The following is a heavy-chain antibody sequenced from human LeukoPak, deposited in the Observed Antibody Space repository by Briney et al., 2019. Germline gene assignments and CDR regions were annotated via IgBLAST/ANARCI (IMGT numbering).Heavy chain of an antibody. Sequence: GGSLRLSCAASGFTFSHYSMNWVRQAPGKGLEWVSYISSGSSTIYYADSVKGRFTISRDNAKISLYLQMNSLRDEDTAVYYCARERITIFGVVIIGGDAFDIWGQGTMVTVSS. J-gene: IGHJ3*02. D-gene: IGHD3-3*01. V-gene: IGHV3-48*02. CDR3: ARERITIFGVVIIGGDAFDI. CDR2: ISSGSSTI. CDR1: GFTFSHYS.